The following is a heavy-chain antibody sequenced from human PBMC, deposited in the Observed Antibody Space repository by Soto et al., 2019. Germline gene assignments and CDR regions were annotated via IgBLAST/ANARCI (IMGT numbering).Heavy chain of an antibody. V-gene: IGHV1-18*01. D-gene: IGHD2-8*02. CDR2: ISAYNGNT. CDR3: ARDLSNSGTDDAFVI. Sequence: ASVKVSCKASGYTFTSYGISWVRQAPGQGLERMGWISAYNGNTNYAQMLQGRVTMTTDTSTSTAYMELRSLRSDDTAVHYCARDLSNSGTDDAFVIWGQGTMVTVSS. CDR1: GYTFTSYG. J-gene: IGHJ3*02.